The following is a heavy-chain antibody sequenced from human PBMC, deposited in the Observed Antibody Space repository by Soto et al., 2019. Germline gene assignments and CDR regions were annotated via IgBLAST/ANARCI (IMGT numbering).Heavy chain of an antibody. CDR2: IKQDGSEK. Sequence: GGSLRLSCAASGFTFSSYWMSWVRQAPGKGLEWVANIKQDGSEKYYVDSVKGRFTISRDNAKNSLYLQMNSLRAEDPAVYYCARDSIYYYDSSGYYYGFDYFDYCGQGTVVTVSS. D-gene: IGHD3-22*01. V-gene: IGHV3-7*01. J-gene: IGHJ4*02. CDR1: GFTFSSYW. CDR3: ARDSIYYYDSSGYYYGFDYFDY.